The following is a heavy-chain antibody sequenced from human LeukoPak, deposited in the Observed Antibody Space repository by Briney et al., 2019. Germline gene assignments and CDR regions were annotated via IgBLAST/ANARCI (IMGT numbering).Heavy chain of an antibody. V-gene: IGHV4-59*01. Sequence: SETLSLTCTVSGGSISSYYWSWIRQPPGKRLEWIGYIYYSGSTNYNPSLKSRVTISVDTSKNQFSLKLSSVTAADTAVYYCARDSSGWYRWFDPWGQGTLVTVSS. CDR2: IYYSGST. CDR1: GGSISSYY. CDR3: ARDSSGWYRWFDP. D-gene: IGHD6-19*01. J-gene: IGHJ5*02.